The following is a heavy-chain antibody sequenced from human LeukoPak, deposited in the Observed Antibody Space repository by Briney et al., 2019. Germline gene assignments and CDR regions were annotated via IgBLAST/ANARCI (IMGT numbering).Heavy chain of an antibody. Sequence: GGSLRLSCAASGVNFRNHGMHWVRQAPGKGLEWVAVIWYDRSNKYYADSVKGRFTISKDNSKDTLYLQMNSLRVEDTAVYYCARWGDDRAVDYWGQGTLVTVSS. V-gene: IGHV3-33*01. J-gene: IGHJ4*02. CDR1: GVNFRNHG. D-gene: IGHD1-1*01. CDR3: ARWGDDRAVDY. CDR2: IWYDRSNK.